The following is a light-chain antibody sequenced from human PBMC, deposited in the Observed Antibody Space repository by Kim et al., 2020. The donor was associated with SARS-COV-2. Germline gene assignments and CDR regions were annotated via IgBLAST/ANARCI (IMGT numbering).Light chain of an antibody. CDR2: EVD. Sequence: QSALTQPASVSGSPGQSITISCTGSSSDVGFYNLVSWYQQHPGKAPKPMIYEVDKRPSGVSNRFSGSKSGNTASLTISGLQAEDEGDYYCCSYAGSNTYVFGTGTKVTVL. V-gene: IGLV2-23*02. CDR1: SSDVGFYNL. J-gene: IGLJ1*01. CDR3: CSYAGSNTYV.